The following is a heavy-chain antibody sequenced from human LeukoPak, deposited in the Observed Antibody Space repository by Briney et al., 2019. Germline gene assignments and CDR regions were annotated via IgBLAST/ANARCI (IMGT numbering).Heavy chain of an antibody. CDR3: AKALYYYDSSGYYHSYYYYYYGMDV. V-gene: IGHV3-23*01. Sequence: QPGGSLRLSCAASGFTFSSYAMSWVRQAPGKGLEWVSAISGSGGSTYYADSVKGRFTISRDNSKNTLYLQMNRLRAEDTAVYYCAKALYYYDSSGYYHSYYYYYYGMDVWGQGTTVTVSS. CDR2: ISGSGGST. J-gene: IGHJ6*02. D-gene: IGHD3-22*01. CDR1: GFTFSSYA.